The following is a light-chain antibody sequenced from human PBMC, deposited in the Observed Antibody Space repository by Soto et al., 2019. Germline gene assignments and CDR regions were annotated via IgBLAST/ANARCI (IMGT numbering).Light chain of an antibody. CDR1: SSNIGSDT. CDR2: RSN. Sequence: QSVLTQPPSASGTPGQRVTISCSGSSSNIGSDTVNWYQQLPGTAPKLLIHRSNQRPSGVPGRFSGSKSGTSASLAISGLQSEDEADYYCSSYTSSSTVVFGGGTKLTVL. CDR3: SSYTSSSTVV. J-gene: IGLJ2*01. V-gene: IGLV1-44*01.